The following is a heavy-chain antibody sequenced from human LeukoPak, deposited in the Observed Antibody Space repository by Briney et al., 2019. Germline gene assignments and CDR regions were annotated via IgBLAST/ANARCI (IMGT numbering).Heavy chain of an antibody. CDR3: ARAPTYYYDSSGYYDY. J-gene: IGHJ4*02. D-gene: IGHD3-22*01. CDR1: GFTFSSYA. Sequence: GGSLRLSCAASGFTFSSYAMSWVRQAPGKGLEWVSAISGSGGSTYYADSVKGRFTISRDNSKNTLYLQMNSLRAEDTAVYYCARAPTYYYDSSGYYDYWGQGTLVTVSS. CDR2: ISGSGGST. V-gene: IGHV3-23*01.